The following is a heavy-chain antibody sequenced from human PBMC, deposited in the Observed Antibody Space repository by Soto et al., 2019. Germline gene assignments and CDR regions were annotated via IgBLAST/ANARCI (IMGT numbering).Heavy chain of an antibody. V-gene: IGHV4-59*01. Sequence: SETLSLTCTVSGGSISSYYWSWIRQPPGKGLEWIGYFYYSGSTNYNPSLKSRVTISVDTSKNQFSLILSSVTSADTVVYYCARGGSNQIDYWGRGTLVTGSA. CDR3: ARGGSNQIDY. CDR2: FYYSGST. CDR1: GGSISSYY. D-gene: IGHD4-4*01. J-gene: IGHJ4*02.